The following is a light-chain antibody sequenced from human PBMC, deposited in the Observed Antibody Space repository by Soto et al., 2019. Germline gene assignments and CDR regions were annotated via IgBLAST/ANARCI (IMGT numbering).Light chain of an antibody. CDR3: QRYGSSPWT. V-gene: IGKV3-20*01. CDR2: DAS. J-gene: IGKJ1*01. CDR1: QSISSNY. Sequence: EIVLTQSPGTLSLSPGERATLSCRASQSISSNYLAWYQQKPGQAPRLLIYDASRRATGIPDRFSGSGSGTDFTLTISRLEPEDFAVYYCQRYGSSPWTFGQGTKVEIK.